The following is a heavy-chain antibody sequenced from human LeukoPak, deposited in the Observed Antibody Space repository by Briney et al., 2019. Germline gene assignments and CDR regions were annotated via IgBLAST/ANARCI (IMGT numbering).Heavy chain of an antibody. Sequence: SGTLSLTCAVSGGSISSSNWWSWVRQPPGKGLEWIGEIYHSGSTNYNPSLKSRVTISVDKSKNQFSLKLSSVTAADTAVYYCARAKNYYGSGSYRNWFDSWGQGTLVTVSS. CDR3: ARAKNYYGSGSYRNWFDS. V-gene: IGHV4-4*02. J-gene: IGHJ5*01. D-gene: IGHD3-10*01. CDR2: IYHSGST. CDR1: GGSISSSNW.